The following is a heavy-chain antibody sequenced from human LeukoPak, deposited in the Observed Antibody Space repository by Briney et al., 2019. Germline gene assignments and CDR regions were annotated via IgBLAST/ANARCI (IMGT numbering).Heavy chain of an antibody. V-gene: IGHV3-21*01. Sequence: GGSLRLSCAVSGFTFSDYSMNWVRQAPGKGLEWVSSISSRSVYIYYADSVRGRFTISRVNAKDSLYLQMDSLRAEDTAVYYCARDRSGSYPYYFDYWGQGGLVTVSS. CDR2: ISSRSVYI. CDR1: GFTFSDYS. J-gene: IGHJ4*02. D-gene: IGHD3-16*01. CDR3: ARDRSGSYPYYFDY.